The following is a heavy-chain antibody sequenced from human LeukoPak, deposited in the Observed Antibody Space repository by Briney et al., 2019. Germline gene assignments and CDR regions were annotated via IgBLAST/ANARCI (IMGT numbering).Heavy chain of an antibody. V-gene: IGHV5-51*01. J-gene: IGHJ4*02. CDR3: ARHEIRGYSRGWYDY. D-gene: IGHD6-19*01. CDR2: IYPGDSDT. CDR1: GYSFTNYL. Sequence: GESLKTSCKGSGYSFTNYLIGWVRQLPGKGLGWMVIIYPGDSDTRYRPSFQGQITISADKSIRTAYLQWSSLKALSTAMYYCARHEIRGYSRGWYDYWGQGTLVTVSS.